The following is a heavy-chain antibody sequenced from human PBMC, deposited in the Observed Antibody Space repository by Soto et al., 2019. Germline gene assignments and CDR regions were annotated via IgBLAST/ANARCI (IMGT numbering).Heavy chain of an antibody. V-gene: IGHV3-23*01. CDR1: GGSISSGGYS. J-gene: IGHJ4*02. D-gene: IGHD2-15*01. CDR3: AKDRVGCSGGSCYSGNFDF. CDR2: IGGRGDDT. Sequence: PSETLSLTCAVSGGSISSGGYSWSWVRQAPGKGLEWVSTIGGRGDDTYYADSVKGRFTISRDNSKNTLYLQMNSLRAEDTALYYCAKDRVGCSGGSCYSGNFDFWGQGTLVTVSS.